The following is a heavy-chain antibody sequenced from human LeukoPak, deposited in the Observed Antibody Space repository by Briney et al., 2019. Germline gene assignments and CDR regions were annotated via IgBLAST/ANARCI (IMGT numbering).Heavy chain of an antibody. CDR3: ARHVRFLEWLSAYYFDY. CDR2: IYYSGTI. CDR1: GGTISSSSYY. J-gene: IGHJ4*02. D-gene: IGHD3-3*01. Sequence: SETLSLTCTVSGGTISSSSYYWGWIRQQRGKGVEWIGRIYYSGTIYYNPTLKSRFTIAVDTSKSQFSLRLTSVTAADTAVYYCARHVRFLEWLSAYYFDYWGQGTLVTVSS. V-gene: IGHV4-39*01.